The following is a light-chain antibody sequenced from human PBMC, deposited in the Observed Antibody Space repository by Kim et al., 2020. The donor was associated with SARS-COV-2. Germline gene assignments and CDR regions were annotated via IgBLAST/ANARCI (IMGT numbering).Light chain of an antibody. Sequence: SYELTQPPSVSVSPGQTASITCSGDKLGDKYACWYQQKPGQSPVLVIYQDSKRPSGIPERFSGSNSGNTATLTISGTQAMDEADYYRQAWDSSTAVFGVG. CDR1: KLGDKY. V-gene: IGLV3-1*01. J-gene: IGLJ2*01. CDR2: QDS. CDR3: QAWDSSTAV.